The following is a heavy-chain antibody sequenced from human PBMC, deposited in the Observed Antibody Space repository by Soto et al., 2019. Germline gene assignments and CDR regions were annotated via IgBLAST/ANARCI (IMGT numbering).Heavy chain of an antibody. D-gene: IGHD2-15*01. CDR1: GGTFSIYT. V-gene: IGHV1-69*01. J-gene: IGHJ5*02. Sequence: QVQLVQSGAEVKKPGSSVNVSCQASGGTFSIYTISWVRQAPGQGLEWMGGSANSAQKFQGRLTVTADESTSTVYLELSSLTSEDTAVYYCAREGPPDIAWFDPWGQGTLVSVSS. CDR3: AREGPPDIAWFDP. CDR2: SA.